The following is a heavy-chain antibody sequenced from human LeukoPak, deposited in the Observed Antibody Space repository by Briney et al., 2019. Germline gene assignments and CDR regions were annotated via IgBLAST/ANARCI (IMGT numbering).Heavy chain of an antibody. V-gene: IGHV2-70*04. CDR1: GFSLSTSRMR. D-gene: IGHD6-19*01. CDR3: ARLRPNSSGFDY. J-gene: IGHJ4*02. Sequence: SGPALVKPTQTLTLTCTFSGFSLSTSRMRVSWIRQPPGKTLEWLARIDWDDDKFYSTSLKTRLTISKDTSKNQVVLTMTNMDPVDTATYYCARLRPNSSGFDYWGQGTRVTVSS. CDR2: IDWDDDK.